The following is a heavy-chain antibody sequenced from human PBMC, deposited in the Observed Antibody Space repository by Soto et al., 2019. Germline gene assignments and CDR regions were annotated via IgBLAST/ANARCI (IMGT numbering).Heavy chain of an antibody. V-gene: IGHV4-31*02. J-gene: IGHJ4*02. CDR1: GGSISSGGYY. Sequence: LCGGSISSGGYYWSWIRQHPGKGLEWIGYIYYSGSTSYNPSLESRVTISVDTSNNQFSLKLNSVTAADTAVYYCARGVIHWGQGTLVTVSS. CDR3: ARGVIH. D-gene: IGHD3-16*02. CDR2: IYYSGST.